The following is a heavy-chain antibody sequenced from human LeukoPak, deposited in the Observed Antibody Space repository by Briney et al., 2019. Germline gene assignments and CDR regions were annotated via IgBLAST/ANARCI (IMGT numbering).Heavy chain of an antibody. D-gene: IGHD6-13*01. CDR2: ISSSSSYI. CDR1: GFTFSSYS. Sequence: GGSLRLSCAASGFTFSSYSMNWVRQAPGKGLEWVSSISSSSSYIYYADSVKGRFTISRDNAKNSLYLQMNSLRAEDTAVYYCARDHTPIYSSSPNWFDPWGQGTLVTVSS. V-gene: IGHV3-21*01. CDR3: ARDHTPIYSSSPNWFDP. J-gene: IGHJ5*02.